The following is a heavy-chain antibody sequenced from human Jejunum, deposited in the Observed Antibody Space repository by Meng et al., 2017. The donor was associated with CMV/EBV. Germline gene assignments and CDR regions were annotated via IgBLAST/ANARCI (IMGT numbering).Heavy chain of an antibody. V-gene: IGHV1-8*02. Sequence: SCKASRYTFTSYDINWVRQAAGQGLEWMGWTNPRSGNTGSAQKFQGRLTMTMNTSIGTAYMELSSLRSEDTAVYYCARNGIFFDYWGQGALVTVSS. CDR3: ARNGIFFDY. J-gene: IGHJ4*02. CDR1: RYTFTSYD. CDR2: TNPRSGNT. D-gene: IGHD1-14*01.